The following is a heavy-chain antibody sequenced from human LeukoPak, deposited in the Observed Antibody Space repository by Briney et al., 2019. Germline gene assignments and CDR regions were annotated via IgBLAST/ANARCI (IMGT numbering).Heavy chain of an antibody. V-gene: IGHV3-30*18. CDR2: ISYDGSNK. CDR3: AKDQRHDSGDPDY. CDR1: EFTFSSYG. Sequence: GGSLRLSCAASEFTFSSYGMHWVRQAPGKGLEWVAVISYDGSNKYHADSVKGRFTISRDNSKNTLYLQMNSLRAEDTAVFYCAKDQRHDSGDPDYWGQGTLVTVSS. D-gene: IGHD3-10*01. J-gene: IGHJ4*02.